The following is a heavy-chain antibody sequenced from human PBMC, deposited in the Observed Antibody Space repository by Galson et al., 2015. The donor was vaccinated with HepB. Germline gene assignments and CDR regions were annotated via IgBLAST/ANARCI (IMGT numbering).Heavy chain of an antibody. V-gene: IGHV1-2*04. J-gene: IGHJ4*02. CDR1: GYTFNNYY. Sequence: SVKVSCKASGYTFNNYYLHWVRQAPGQGLGWMGWINPDIGDTIYAQKFQGWVTMTRDTSISTVYMELSRLKSDDTAVYYCARSPGGSYFLPDFWGQGTLVTVSS. CDR2: INPDIGDT. CDR3: ARSPGGSYFLPDF. D-gene: IGHD1-26*01.